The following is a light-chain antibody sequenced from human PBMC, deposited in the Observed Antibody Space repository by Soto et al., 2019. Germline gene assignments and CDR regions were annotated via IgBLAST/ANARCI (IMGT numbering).Light chain of an antibody. J-gene: IGKJ4*01. CDR3: QQRAKWPSLT. CDR1: QSVGSY. CDR2: GAS. V-gene: IGKV3-11*01. Sequence: EIVLTQSPATLSLSPGERATLSCRASQSVGSYLAWYQQKPGQAPRLLIYGASNRATGIPARFSGSGSGTDVTLTINSLEPEDVAVYYCQQRAKWPSLTFGGGTKVEIK.